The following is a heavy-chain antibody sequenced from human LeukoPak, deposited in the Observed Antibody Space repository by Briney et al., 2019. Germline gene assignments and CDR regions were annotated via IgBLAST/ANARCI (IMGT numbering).Heavy chain of an antibody. D-gene: IGHD6-6*01. CDR3: ARVELAQSPFDS. Sequence: GGSLRLSCAASGFTFSTYSMNWVRQAPGKGLEWVSSISSSSSYIYCADSVKGRFTISRDNAKNSLYLQMNSLRAEDTAVYYCARVELAQSPFDSWGQGTLVTVSS. CDR2: ISSSSSYI. J-gene: IGHJ4*02. CDR1: GFTFSTYS. V-gene: IGHV3-21*01.